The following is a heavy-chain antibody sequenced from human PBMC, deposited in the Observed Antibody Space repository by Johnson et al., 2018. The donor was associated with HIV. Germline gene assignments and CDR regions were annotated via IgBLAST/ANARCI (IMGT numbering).Heavy chain of an antibody. CDR3: ARDRSLWFRELWPRDAFDM. V-gene: IGHV3-30*02. CDR1: GFSFGSYG. CDR2: IRYDGTKK. J-gene: IGHJ3*02. Sequence: VQLVESGGGVVQPGGSLRLSCAASGFSFGSYGMHWVRQAPGKGLEWVAFIRYDGTKKYYADSVKGRFTISRDNSNNMLYLQMDSLRAEDTAAYYCARDRSLWFRELWPRDAFDMWGQGTKITVSS. D-gene: IGHD3-10*01.